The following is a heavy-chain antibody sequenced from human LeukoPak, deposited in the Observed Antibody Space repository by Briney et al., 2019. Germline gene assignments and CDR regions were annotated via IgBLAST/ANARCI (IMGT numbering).Heavy chain of an antibody. J-gene: IGHJ4*02. CDR1: GGTFSSYA. CDR3: ARGSSGWYRAYFDY. D-gene: IGHD6-19*01. V-gene: IGHV1-69*06. CDR2: IIPIFGTA. Sequence: GASVKVSCTASGGTFSSYAISWVRQAPGQGLEWMGGIIPIFGTANYAQKFQGRGTITADKSTSTAYMELSSLTSEDTAVYYCARGSSGWYRAYFDYWGQGTLVTVSS.